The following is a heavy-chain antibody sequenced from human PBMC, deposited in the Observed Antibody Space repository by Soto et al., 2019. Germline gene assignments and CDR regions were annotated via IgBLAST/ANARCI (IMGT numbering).Heavy chain of an antibody. Sequence: SETLSLTCTVSGGSISSYYWSWIRQPPGKGLEWIGYIYYSGSTNYNPSLKSRVTISVDTSKNQFSLKLSSVTAADTAVYYCARVVWFGALSQHDVFDIWGQGTMVTVS. J-gene: IGHJ3*02. CDR2: IYYSGST. D-gene: IGHD3-10*01. CDR1: GGSISSYY. CDR3: ARVVWFGALSQHDVFDI. V-gene: IGHV4-59*01.